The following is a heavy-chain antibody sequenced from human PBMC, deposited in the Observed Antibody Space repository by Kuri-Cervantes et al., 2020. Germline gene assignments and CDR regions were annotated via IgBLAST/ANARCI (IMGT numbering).Heavy chain of an antibody. V-gene: IGHV1-2*02. CDR3: ARDRDMDCRDISCYSVPYGMGV. Sequence: ASVKVSCKASGYTFTGYYMHWVRQAPGQGLEWIGWINPNSGGTNYAQKFQGRVTMTRDTSISTAYVELSRLRSDDTAVYYCARDRDMDCRDISCYSVPYGMGVWGQGTTVTVSS. J-gene: IGHJ6*02. D-gene: IGHD5/OR15-5a*01. CDR2: INPNSGGT. CDR1: GYTFTGYY.